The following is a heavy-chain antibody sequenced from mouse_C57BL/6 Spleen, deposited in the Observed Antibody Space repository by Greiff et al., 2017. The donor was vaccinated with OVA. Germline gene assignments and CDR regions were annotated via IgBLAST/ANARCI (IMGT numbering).Heavy chain of an antibody. Sequence: QVQLQQPGAELVKPGASVKLSCKASGYTFTSYWMQWVKQRPGQGLEWIGEIDPSDSYTNSNQKFKGKATLTVDTSSSTADMQLSSLTSEDSAVYYCASPNWDGDYWGQGTTLTVSS. D-gene: IGHD4-1*01. CDR1: GYTFTSYW. CDR2: IDPSDSYT. CDR3: ASPNWDGDY. J-gene: IGHJ2*01. V-gene: IGHV1-50*01.